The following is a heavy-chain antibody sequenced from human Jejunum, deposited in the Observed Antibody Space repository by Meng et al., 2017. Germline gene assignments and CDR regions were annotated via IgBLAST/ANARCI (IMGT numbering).Heavy chain of an antibody. CDR3: ARDNWGSIDY. J-gene: IGHJ4*02. CDR1: GGSFSGNY. V-gene: IGHV4-34*01. CDR2: INHRGDT. D-gene: IGHD7-27*01. Sequence: VEVQQWGAGLLKPAETLSRPCAVFGGSFSGNYCSWFRQPPGKGLEWIGEINHRGDTNYNPSLKSRVTMSVDTSRNQFSLKLSSVTAADTAVYYCARDNWGSIDYWGQGVLVTVSS.